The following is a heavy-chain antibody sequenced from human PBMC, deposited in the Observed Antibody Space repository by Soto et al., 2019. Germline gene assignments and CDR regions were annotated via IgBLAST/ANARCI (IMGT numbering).Heavy chain of an antibody. Sequence: QVQLVESGGGLVKPGGSLRLSCEASGFTFSDYYMAWIRQAPGKGLEWVSYISSSGSNIHYVDSVKGRFTVSRDNAKNSLYLQMNSLRAEDTAVYYCGAAPPDVVATATLLWGQGTLVTVSS. CDR1: GFTFSDYY. J-gene: IGHJ4*02. CDR2: ISSSGSNI. CDR3: GAAPPDVVATATLL. V-gene: IGHV3-11*01. D-gene: IGHD2-21*02.